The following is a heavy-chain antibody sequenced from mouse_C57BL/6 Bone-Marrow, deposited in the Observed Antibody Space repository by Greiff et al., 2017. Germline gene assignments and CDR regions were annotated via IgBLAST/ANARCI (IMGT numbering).Heavy chain of an antibody. Sequence: VMLVESGPELVKPGASVKISCKASGYAFSSSWMNWVKQRPGKGLEWIGRIYPGDGDTNYNGKFKGKATLTADKSSSTAYMQLSSLTSEDSAVYFCAILGLGRGFAYWGQGTLVTVSA. D-gene: IGHD4-1*01. V-gene: IGHV1-82*01. CDR2: IYPGDGDT. CDR1: GYAFSSSW. J-gene: IGHJ3*01. CDR3: AILGLGRGFAY.